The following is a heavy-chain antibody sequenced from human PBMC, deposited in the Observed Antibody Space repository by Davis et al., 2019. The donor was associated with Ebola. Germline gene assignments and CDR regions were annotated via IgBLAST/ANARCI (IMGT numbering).Heavy chain of an antibody. J-gene: IGHJ4*02. V-gene: IGHV5-51*01. D-gene: IGHD2-15*01. Sequence: GESLKISCKGSGYSFTNSWIGWVRQMPGKGLEWMGIIYPGDSNTRYSPAFQGQVTISADKSISTAYLQWSSLKASDTAMYYCARLPWGYCSGGICYPLDYWGQGTLVTVSS. CDR2: IYPGDSNT. CDR1: GYSFTNSW. CDR3: ARLPWGYCSGGICYPLDY.